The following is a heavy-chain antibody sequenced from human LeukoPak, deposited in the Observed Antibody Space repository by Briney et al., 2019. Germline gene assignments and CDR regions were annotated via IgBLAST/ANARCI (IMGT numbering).Heavy chain of an antibody. CDR1: GFTFSNYA. V-gene: IGHV3-23*01. Sequence: QPGGSLRLSCAASGFTFSNYAMNWVRQAPGKGLEWVSAISGSGGSTYYADSVKGRFTISRDNSKNTLYLQMNSLRAEDTAVYYCAKDSLRITMVRGVIGNWYFDLWGRGTLVTVSS. D-gene: IGHD3-10*01. CDR2: ISGSGGST. CDR3: AKDSLRITMVRGVIGNWYFDL. J-gene: IGHJ2*01.